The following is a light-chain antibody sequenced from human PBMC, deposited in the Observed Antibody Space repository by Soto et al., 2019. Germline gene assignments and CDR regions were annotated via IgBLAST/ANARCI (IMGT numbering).Light chain of an antibody. V-gene: IGLV2-14*01. Sequence: QSVLTQSASVSGSPGQSITISCTGTSSDVGGYNYVSWYQQYPGKAPKLMIYEVSNRPSGVSNRLSGSKSGNTASLTISGLQAEDEGDYYCSSYTSFNTLVFGGGTQLTVL. J-gene: IGLJ3*02. CDR1: SSDVGGYNY. CDR2: EVS. CDR3: SSYTSFNTLV.